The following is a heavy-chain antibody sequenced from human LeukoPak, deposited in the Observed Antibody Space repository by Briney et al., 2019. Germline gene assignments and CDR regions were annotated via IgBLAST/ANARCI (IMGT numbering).Heavy chain of an antibody. CDR1: GYTFSSYG. J-gene: IGHJ5*02. V-gene: IGHV1-69*13. D-gene: IGHD3-22*01. CDR2: IVPGFDTT. CDR3: ARWDAHYHEGDNWFDP. Sequence: SVKVSCKASGYTFSSYGISWVRQAPGQGLEWMGGIVPGFDTTDYAQRFQDRLIITADESTTTAYMELSSLRSEDTAMYYCARWDAHYHEGDNWFDPWGQGTLVTVSS.